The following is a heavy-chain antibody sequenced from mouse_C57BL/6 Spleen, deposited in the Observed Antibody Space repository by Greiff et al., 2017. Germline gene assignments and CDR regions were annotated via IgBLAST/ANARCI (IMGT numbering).Heavy chain of an antibody. V-gene: IGHV3-6*01. CDR1: GYSITSGYY. Sequence: DVQLQASGPGLVKPSQSLSLTCSVTGYSITSGYYWNWIRQFPENKLEWRGYISYDGSNNSNPSLKNRISITRDTSKHQFFLKLNSVTTEDTATYYCARDDGYFHFGYWGQGTTLTVSS. CDR2: ISYDGSN. CDR3: ARDDGYFHFGY. J-gene: IGHJ2*01. D-gene: IGHD2-3*01.